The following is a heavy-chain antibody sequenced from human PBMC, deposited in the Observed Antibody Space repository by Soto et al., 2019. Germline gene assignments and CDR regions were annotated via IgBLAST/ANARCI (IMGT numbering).Heavy chain of an antibody. J-gene: IGHJ3*02. CDR3: ARAAKTYYYDSSGYYYTFDI. CDR2: IYCSGST. CDR1: GGSISSGDSY. D-gene: IGHD3-22*01. Sequence: QVQLQESGPGLVKPSQTLSLTCTVSGGSISSGDSYWSWIRQPPGRCLEWIGYIYCSGSTYYTPSLKSRVTISVDTSKNQFSLKLSAVTAAETAVYYCARAAKTYYYDSSGYYYTFDIWGQGTMVTVSS. V-gene: IGHV4-30-4*01.